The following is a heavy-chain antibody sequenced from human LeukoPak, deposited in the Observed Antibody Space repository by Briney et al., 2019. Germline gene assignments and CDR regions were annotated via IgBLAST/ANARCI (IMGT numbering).Heavy chain of an antibody. Sequence: PSETLSLTCTVSGGSISSYYWSWIRQPPGKGVEWIGYIYYSGSTNYNPSLKSRVTISVDTSKNQFSLKLSSVAAADTAVYYCARHRRGYSYGYFDYWGQGTLVTVSS. CDR1: GGSISSYY. D-gene: IGHD5-18*01. J-gene: IGHJ4*02. CDR3: ARHRRGYSYGYFDY. CDR2: IYYSGST. V-gene: IGHV4-59*08.